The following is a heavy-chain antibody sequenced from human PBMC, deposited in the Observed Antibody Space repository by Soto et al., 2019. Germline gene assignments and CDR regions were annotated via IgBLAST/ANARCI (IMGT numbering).Heavy chain of an antibody. Sequence: QVQLQQWGAGLLKPSETLSLTCAVYGGSFSGYYWSWIRQPPGKGLEWIGEINHSGSTNYNPSLKSRVTISVDTSKNQFSLKLSSVTAADTAVYCCARGSYYDFWSGYSPYWYFDLWGRGTLVTVSS. CDR2: INHSGST. CDR3: ARGSYYDFWSGYSPYWYFDL. CDR1: GGSFSGYY. J-gene: IGHJ2*01. D-gene: IGHD3-3*01. V-gene: IGHV4-34*01.